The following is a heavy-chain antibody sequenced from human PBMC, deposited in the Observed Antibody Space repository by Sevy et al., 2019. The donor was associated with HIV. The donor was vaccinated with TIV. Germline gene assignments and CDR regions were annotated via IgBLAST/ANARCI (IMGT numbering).Heavy chain of an antibody. CDR2: ISYDGSNK. CDR1: GFTFSSYA. CDR3: ARAPPYYDFWSGYSWFDP. J-gene: IGHJ5*02. D-gene: IGHD3-3*01. Sequence: GGSLRLSCAASGFTFSSYAMHWVRQAPGKGLEWVAVISYDGSNKYYADSVKGRFTISRDNSKNTLYLQMNSLRAEDTAVYYCARAPPYYDFWSGYSWFDPWGQGTLVTVSS. V-gene: IGHV3-30*04.